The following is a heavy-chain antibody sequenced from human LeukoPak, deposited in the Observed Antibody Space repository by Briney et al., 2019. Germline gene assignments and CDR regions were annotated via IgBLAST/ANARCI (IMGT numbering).Heavy chain of an antibody. V-gene: IGHV3-30*01. CDR2: ISYDGSNS. J-gene: IGHJ3*02. CDR3: ARDGVGTAFGM. Sequence: GGSLRLSCAASGFRFSSYPMHWVRQAPGKGLEWVSDISYDGSNSNCADSVKGRFTISRDNPENTLFLQMNSLRPEDTAVYYCARDGVGTAFGMWGQGTMVTVSS. D-gene: IGHD3-10*01. CDR1: GFRFSSYP.